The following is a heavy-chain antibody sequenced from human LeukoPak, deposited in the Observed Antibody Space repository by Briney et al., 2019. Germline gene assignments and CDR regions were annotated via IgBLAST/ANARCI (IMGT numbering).Heavy chain of an antibody. Sequence: ASVKVSCKASGYTFTSYDINWVRQATGQGLEWMGWMNPNSGNTGYAQKFQGRVTMTRNTSISTAYMELSSLRSEDTAVYYCARVGVVLGATDYWGQGTLVTVSS. CDR3: ARVGVVLGATDY. CDR1: GYTFTSYD. J-gene: IGHJ4*02. CDR2: MNPNSGNT. V-gene: IGHV1-8*01. D-gene: IGHD1-26*01.